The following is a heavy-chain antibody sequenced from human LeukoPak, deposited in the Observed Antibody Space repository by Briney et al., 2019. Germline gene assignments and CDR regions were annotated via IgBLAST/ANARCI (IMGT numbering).Heavy chain of an antibody. CDR3: AREYSSSSGHVFDY. Sequence: KPGGSLRLSCAASGFTFSRYSMNWVRQAPGKGLEWVSSIGSSGSNIYYADPVKGRFTISRDNAKNSLYLQMNSLRAEDTAVYYCAREYSSSSGHVFDYWGQGTLVTVSS. J-gene: IGHJ4*02. CDR2: IGSSGSNI. V-gene: IGHV3-21*01. CDR1: GFTFSRYS. D-gene: IGHD6-6*01.